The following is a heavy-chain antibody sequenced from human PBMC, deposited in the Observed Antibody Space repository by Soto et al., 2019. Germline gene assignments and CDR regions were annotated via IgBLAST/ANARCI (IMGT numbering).Heavy chain of an antibody. CDR1: GGSIGSGYY. J-gene: IGHJ6*02. Sequence: PSETLSLTCTVSGGSIGSGYYWSWIRQHPVEGLEWIGYIYYSGNTYYNPSLKSRVSTSLDKSKSQFSLKLGAAAAAATAMNYCARDAPVELGDPNSMDVWGQGTTVTVSS. CDR3: ARDAPVELGDPNSMDV. CDR2: IYYSGNT. D-gene: IGHD2-21*02. V-gene: IGHV4-31*03.